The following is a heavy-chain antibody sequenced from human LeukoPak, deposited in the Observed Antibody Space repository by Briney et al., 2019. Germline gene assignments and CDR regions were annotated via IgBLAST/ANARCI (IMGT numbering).Heavy chain of an antibody. Sequence: PGGSLRLSCAASGFTFSSCAMSWVRQAPGKGLEWVSAISGSGGSTYYAGSVKGRFTISRDNSKNTLFLQMNSLRAEDTAVYYCAKGTYSSSPRDNWGQGILVTVSS. D-gene: IGHD6-6*01. CDR1: GFTFSSCA. CDR3: AKGTYSSSPRDN. CDR2: ISGSGGST. V-gene: IGHV3-23*01. J-gene: IGHJ4*02.